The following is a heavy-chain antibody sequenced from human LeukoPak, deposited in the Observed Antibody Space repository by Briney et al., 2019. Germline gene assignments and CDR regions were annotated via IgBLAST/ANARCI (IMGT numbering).Heavy chain of an antibody. CDR3: ARELWRFDY. Sequence: GSLRLSCAASGFTFSDSYMTWIRQAPGKGLEGISSISSSDNTIYYADSVKGRFTVYRDNAKNSLYLQMSSLRAEDTALYYCARELWRFDYWGQGTLVSVSS. V-gene: IGHV3-11*01. J-gene: IGHJ4*02. CDR1: GFTFSDSY. D-gene: IGHD2/OR15-2a*01. CDR2: ISSSDNTI.